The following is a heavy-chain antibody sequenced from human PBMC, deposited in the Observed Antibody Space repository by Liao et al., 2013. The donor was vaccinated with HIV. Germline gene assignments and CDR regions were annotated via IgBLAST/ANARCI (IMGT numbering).Heavy chain of an antibody. CDR3: ARGIPATT. D-gene: IGHD5-24*01. J-gene: IGHJ5*02. V-gene: IGHV4-61*10. Sequence: QVQLQESGPGLVKPSQTLSLTCTVSGGSISSGSYYWSWIRQPAGKGLEWIGYISYSGSTNYKPSLSSRVSMSVDTSRNQFSLNMYSVTVADTAVYYCARGIPATTWGQGTLVSVSS. CDR2: ISYSGST. CDR1: GGSISSGSYY.